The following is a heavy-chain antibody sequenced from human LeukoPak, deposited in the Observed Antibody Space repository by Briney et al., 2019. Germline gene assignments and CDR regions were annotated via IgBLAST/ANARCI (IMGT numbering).Heavy chain of an antibody. J-gene: IGHJ3*02. D-gene: IGHD3-22*01. Sequence: GASVKVSCKASGYTFTSYGISWVRQAPGQGLEWMGWISAYNGNTNYAQKLQGRVTMTTDTSTSTAYMELRSLRSDDTAVYYCARVERGYYDSSGYWPDAFDIWGRGTMVTVSS. CDR3: ARVERGYYDSSGYWPDAFDI. CDR2: ISAYNGNT. V-gene: IGHV1-18*01. CDR1: GYTFTSYG.